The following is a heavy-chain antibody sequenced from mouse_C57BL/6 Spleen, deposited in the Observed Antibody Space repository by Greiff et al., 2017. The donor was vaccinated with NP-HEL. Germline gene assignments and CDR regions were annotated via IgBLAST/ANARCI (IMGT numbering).Heavy chain of an antibody. D-gene: IGHD1-1*01. V-gene: IGHV1-52*01. CDR3: ARRGSCITTVVADWYFDV. Sequence: QVQLQQPGAELVRPGSSVKLSCKASGYTFTSYWMHWVKQRPIQGLEWIGNIDPSDSETHYNQKFTDKATLTVDNSSRTGYMQGSRLTSEDAAVYYCARRGSCITTVVADWYFDVWGTGTTVTVSS. J-gene: IGHJ1*03. CDR1: GYTFTSYW. CDR2: IDPSDSET.